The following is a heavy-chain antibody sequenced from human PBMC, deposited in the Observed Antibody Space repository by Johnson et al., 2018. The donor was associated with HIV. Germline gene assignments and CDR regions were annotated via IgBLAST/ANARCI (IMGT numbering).Heavy chain of an antibody. D-gene: IGHD3-9*01. J-gene: IGHJ3*02. V-gene: IGHV3-30*19. CDR2: ISYDGNIK. CDR3: ATGAFDWLGDAFDI. Sequence: QVQLVESGGGVVQPGRSLRLSCAASGFTFSSYGMHWVRQAPGKGLEWVALISYDGNIKYYADSVRGRFTISRDNSKNTLYLQMNSLRAEDTAVYYCATGAFDWLGDAFDIWGQGTMVTVSS. CDR1: GFTFSSYG.